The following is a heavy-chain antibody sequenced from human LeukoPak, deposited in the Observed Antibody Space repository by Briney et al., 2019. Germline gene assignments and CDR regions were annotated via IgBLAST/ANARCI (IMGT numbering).Heavy chain of an antibody. CDR2: IYYSGST. Sequence: PSETLSLTCTVSGGSISSYYWSWIRQPPGKGLEWIGYIYYSGSTNYNPSLKSRVTISVDTSRTQFSLRLSSVTAADTAVYYCARLRSIAARDYYYGMDVWGQGTTVTVSS. D-gene: IGHD6-6*01. V-gene: IGHV4-59*08. CDR1: GGSISSYY. J-gene: IGHJ6*02. CDR3: ARLRSIAARDYYYGMDV.